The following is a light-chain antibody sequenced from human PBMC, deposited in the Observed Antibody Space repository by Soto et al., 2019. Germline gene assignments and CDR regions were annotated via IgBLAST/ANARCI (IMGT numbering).Light chain of an antibody. Sequence: EIVLTQSPATPSLSPGERATLPCRASQSVSSYLAWHQQKPGQAPRLLIYGASSRATGIPDRFSGSGSGTDFTLTISRLEPEDFAVYYCQQYGSSPPRTFGQGTKVDI. CDR1: QSVSSY. CDR2: GAS. V-gene: IGKV3-20*01. CDR3: QQYGSSPPRT. J-gene: IGKJ1*01.